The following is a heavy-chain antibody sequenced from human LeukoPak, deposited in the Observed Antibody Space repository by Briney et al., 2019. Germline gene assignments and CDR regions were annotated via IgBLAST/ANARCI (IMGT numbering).Heavy chain of an antibody. D-gene: IGHD3-22*01. V-gene: IGHV4-59*01. J-gene: IGHJ4*02. Sequence: SETLSLTCTVSGGSISSYYWSRIRQPPGKGLEWIGYIYYSGSTNYNPSLKSRVTISVDTSKNQFSLKLSSVTAADTAVYYCARSIVVVAFDYWGQGTLVTVSS. CDR1: GGSISSYY. CDR2: IYYSGST. CDR3: ARSIVVVAFDY.